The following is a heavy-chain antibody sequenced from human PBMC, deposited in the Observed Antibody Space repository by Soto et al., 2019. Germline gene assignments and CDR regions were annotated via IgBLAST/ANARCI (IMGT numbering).Heavy chain of an antibody. CDR2: ISSSSSTI. J-gene: IGHJ6*02. CDR1: GFTFSSYS. V-gene: IGHV3-48*02. D-gene: IGHD5-12*01. Sequence: GGSLRLSCVASGFTFSSYSMNWVRQAPGKGLEWVSYISSSSSTIYYADSVKGRFTISRDNAKNSLYLQMNSLRDEDTAVYYCARVISGYGYYYYYGMDVWGQGTTVTVSS. CDR3: ARVISGYGYYYYYGMDV.